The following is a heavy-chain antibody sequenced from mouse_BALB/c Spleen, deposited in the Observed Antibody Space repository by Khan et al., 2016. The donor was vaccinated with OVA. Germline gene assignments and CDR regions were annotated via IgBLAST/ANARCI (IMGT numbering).Heavy chain of an antibody. Sequence: EVQLVESGGGLVQPGGSRKLSCAASGFTFSTFGMHWVRQAPEKGLEWVAFISTDCSTIYYADTVKGRVTISRDHPKNTLFLQMTSLRSDDTAMVYCTRTCDDGNYVDYWGQGTTLTGS. V-gene: IGHV5-17*02. CDR3: TRTCDDGNYVDY. CDR2: ISTDCSTI. D-gene: IGHD1-1*01. J-gene: IGHJ2*01. CDR1: GFTFSTFG.